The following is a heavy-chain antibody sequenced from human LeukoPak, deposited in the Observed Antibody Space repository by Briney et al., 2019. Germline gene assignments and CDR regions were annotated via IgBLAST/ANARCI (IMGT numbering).Heavy chain of an antibody. CDR3: AGHKYYNFWGSFNWFDP. CDR1: GASIINNSYY. D-gene: IGHD3-3*01. Sequence: PSETLSLTCFVSGASIINNSYYWAWIRQPPGKGLEWIGSIYHSGSTSYNPSLKSRVALSVDTSNNHFTLKLNSVTAADTAVYSCAGHKYYNFWGSFNWFDPWGQGTLVTVSS. V-gene: IGHV4-39*01. J-gene: IGHJ5*02. CDR2: IYHSGST.